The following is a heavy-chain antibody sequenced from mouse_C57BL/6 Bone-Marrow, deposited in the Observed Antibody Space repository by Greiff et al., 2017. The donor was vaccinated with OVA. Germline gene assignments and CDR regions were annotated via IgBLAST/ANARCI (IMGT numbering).Heavy chain of an antibody. D-gene: IGHD2-3*01. CDR3: AREWGGYYGYWYFDV. CDR2: IYYSGTI. CDR1: GISITTGNYR. J-gene: IGHJ1*03. Sequence: EVKLQESGPGLVKPSQTVFLTCTVTGISITTGNYRWSWIRQFPGNKLEWIGYIYYSGTITYNPSPTSRTTITRDTPKNQFFLEMNSLTAEDTATYYCAREWGGYYGYWYFDVWGTGTTVTVSS. V-gene: IGHV3-5*01.